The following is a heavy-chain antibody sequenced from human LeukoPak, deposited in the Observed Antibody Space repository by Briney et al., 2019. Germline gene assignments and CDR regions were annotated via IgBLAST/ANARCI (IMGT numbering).Heavy chain of an antibody. V-gene: IGHV4-61*02. CDR1: GDSISSGDYY. CDR2: ISSSGST. J-gene: IGHJ6*03. D-gene: IGHD6-19*01. Sequence: PSETLSLTCTVSGDSISSGDYYWSWIRQPAGKGLEWIGRISSSGSTNYNPSLKSRVTISVDTSKNQFSLKLSSVTAADTAVYYCARGIAVAATTTSYYMDVWGKGTTVTISS. CDR3: ARGIAVAATTTSYYMDV.